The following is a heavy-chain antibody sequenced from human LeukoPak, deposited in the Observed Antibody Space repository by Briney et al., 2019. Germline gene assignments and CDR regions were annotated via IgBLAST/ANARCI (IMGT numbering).Heavy chain of an antibody. D-gene: IGHD3-9*01. CDR1: GFTFSSYA. CDR3: AKARYLQRFDY. J-gene: IGHJ4*02. Sequence: TGGSLRLSCAASGFTFSSYAMSGVRQAPGKGLEWVAAISGSGGSTYYADSVKGRFTISRDNSKNTLYLQMNSLRAEDTAVYYCAKARYLQRFDYWGQGTLVTVSS. CDR2: ISGSGGST. V-gene: IGHV3-23*01.